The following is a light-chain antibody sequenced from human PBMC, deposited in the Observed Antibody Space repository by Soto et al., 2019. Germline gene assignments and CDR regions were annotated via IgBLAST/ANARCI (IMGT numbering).Light chain of an antibody. CDR3: QQHSNWPLFT. J-gene: IGKJ3*01. V-gene: IGKV3-11*01. CDR1: QSVSSY. Sequence: ELVLTQSPATLSLSPGARATLSCRASQSVSSYLAWYQQKPGQAPRLLIYDASNRTTGIPARFSGSGSGTDFTLTISSLEPEDFAVYYCQQHSNWPLFTVGPGTKVDSK. CDR2: DAS.